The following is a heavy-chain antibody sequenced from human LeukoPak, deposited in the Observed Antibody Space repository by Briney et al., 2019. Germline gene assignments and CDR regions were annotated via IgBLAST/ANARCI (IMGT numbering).Heavy chain of an antibody. Sequence: SETLSLTCSVSGGSNTSHFWSWIRQPPGKGLEWIGYIHYSGSTNYNPSLKSRVTISPDTSKNQLFLKLNSVTAADTAVYYCARHITIYDSSGYYHSPFDYWGQGTLVTVSS. J-gene: IGHJ4*02. CDR1: GGSNTSHF. CDR2: IHYSGST. CDR3: ARHITIYDSSGYYHSPFDY. D-gene: IGHD3-22*01. V-gene: IGHV4-59*11.